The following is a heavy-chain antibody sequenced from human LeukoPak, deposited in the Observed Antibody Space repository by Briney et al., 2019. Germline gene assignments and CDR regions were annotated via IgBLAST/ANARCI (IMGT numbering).Heavy chain of an antibody. Sequence: SKTLSLTCTVSGGSISGSSYYWGWIRQPPGKGLEWIGSIYYSGSTYYNPSLKSRVTISVDTSKNQFSLKLNSVTATDTAVYYCAYNRNFALDNWGQGTLVTVSS. J-gene: IGHJ4*02. CDR1: GGSISGSSYY. CDR3: AYNRNFALDN. CDR2: IYYSGST. D-gene: IGHD1-14*01. V-gene: IGHV4-39*01.